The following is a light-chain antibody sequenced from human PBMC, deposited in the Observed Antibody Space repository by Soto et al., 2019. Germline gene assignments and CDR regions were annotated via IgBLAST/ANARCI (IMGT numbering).Light chain of an antibody. CDR3: QLYGASPKT. CDR1: QSVSSY. Sequence: ETMMTQSPDTLSVSLGERATLSCRASQSVSSYLAWYQQKPGQAPRLLIYDASNRATGIPDRFTGSGSGTDFTLTISRLEPEDFAVYYCQLYGASPKTFGQGTKVDIK. J-gene: IGKJ1*01. V-gene: IGKV3-20*01. CDR2: DAS.